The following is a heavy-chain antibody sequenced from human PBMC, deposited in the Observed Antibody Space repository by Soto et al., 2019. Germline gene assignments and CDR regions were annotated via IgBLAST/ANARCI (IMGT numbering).Heavy chain of an antibody. D-gene: IGHD3-16*02. J-gene: IGHJ4*02. V-gene: IGHV3-30*18. CDR2: ISNDGSNK. Sequence: QVQLVESGGGVVQPGRSLRLSCAASGFTFSGYGMHWVRQAPGKGLEWVAIISNDGSNKYYADSVKGRFTISRDNSKNTXXLXMXXMSDEDAAVFYCAKAGCSLGDAHVSVSYRYSPLVYWGQGALVTVSS. CDR1: GFTFSGYG. CDR3: AKAGCSLGDAHVSVSYRYSPLVY.